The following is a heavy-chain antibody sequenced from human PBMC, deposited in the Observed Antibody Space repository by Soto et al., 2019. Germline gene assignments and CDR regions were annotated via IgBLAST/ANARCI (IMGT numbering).Heavy chain of an antibody. J-gene: IGHJ6*02. CDR1: EFTFSNYG. Sequence: QVQLVESGGGVVQPGRSLRLSCAASEFTFSNYGMHWVRQAPGKGLEWVAVILNDGSNRYHADSVKDRFTISRDNSKKTLYLQMNSRRAEDTAVYYCARDDEYSGNGMDVWGQGTTVTVS. CDR2: ILNDGSNR. V-gene: IGHV3-33*01. CDR3: ARDDEYSGNGMDV. D-gene: IGHD3-10*01.